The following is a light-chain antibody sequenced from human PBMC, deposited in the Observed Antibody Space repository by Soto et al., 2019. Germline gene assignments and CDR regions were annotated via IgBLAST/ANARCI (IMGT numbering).Light chain of an antibody. Sequence: DIQMTQSPSSLSASVGDRVTITCRASQSISRYLSWYQQKPGKAPKLLIYLASSLQSGVPSRFSGSGSGTDFTLTISSLQPEDFATYYCLQSSSTLTFGQGTRLESK. CDR2: LAS. V-gene: IGKV1-39*01. CDR1: QSISRY. CDR3: LQSSSTLT. J-gene: IGKJ5*01.